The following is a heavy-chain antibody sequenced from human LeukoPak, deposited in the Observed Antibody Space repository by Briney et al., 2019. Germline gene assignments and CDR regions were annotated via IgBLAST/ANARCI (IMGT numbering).Heavy chain of an antibody. J-gene: IGHJ3*02. Sequence: SETLSLTCAVSGYSISSGYYWGWIRQPPGKGLEWIGSIYHSGSTYYNPSLKSRVTISVDTSKNQFSLKLSSVTAAYTAVYYCARSLRFLEWPSDAFDIWGQGTMVTFSS. CDR2: IYHSGST. CDR3: ARSLRFLEWPSDAFDI. CDR1: GYSISSGYY. D-gene: IGHD3-3*01. V-gene: IGHV4-38-2*01.